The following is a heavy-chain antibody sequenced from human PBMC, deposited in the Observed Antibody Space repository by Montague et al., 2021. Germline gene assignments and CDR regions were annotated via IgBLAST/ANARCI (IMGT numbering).Heavy chain of an antibody. CDR1: GFTFSSYW. CDR3: AREGGGYLDY. D-gene: IGHD3-16*01. Sequence: SLRLSCPASGFTFSSYWMHWVRQAPGKGLEWVAALLYDGNNEYYADSVKGRFTSSRDNSKNTLYLQMNSLRAEDTAVYYCAREGGGYLDYWGQGTLATVSS. J-gene: IGHJ4*03. CDR2: LLYDGNNE. V-gene: IGHV3-30-3*01.